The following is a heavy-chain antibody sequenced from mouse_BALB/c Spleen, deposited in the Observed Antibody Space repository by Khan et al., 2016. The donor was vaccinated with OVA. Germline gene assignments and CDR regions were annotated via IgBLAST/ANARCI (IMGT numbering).Heavy chain of an antibody. CDR1: GYTFTSYW. CDR2: INPSTGYT. D-gene: IGHD1-1*01. J-gene: IGHJ3*01. Sequence: QLQESGAELAKPGASVKMSCKASGYTFTSYWMHWVKQRPGQGLEWIGYINPSTGYTEYNQRFKDKATLTADKSSSTAYMQLSSLTSEDSAVYYCVNHGSSSAWFTYWGQGTLVTVSA. V-gene: IGHV1-7*01. CDR3: VNHGSSSAWFTY.